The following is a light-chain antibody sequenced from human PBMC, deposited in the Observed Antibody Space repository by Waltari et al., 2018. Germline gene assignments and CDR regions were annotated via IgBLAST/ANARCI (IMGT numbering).Light chain of an antibody. Sequence: EIVLTQSPATLSLSPGERATLSCRASQSVRIYLAWYQQKPGQAPRLLIYDATNRATGIPAMFTGSGSGTDFTLTIDSLEPEDFAVYYCQQRSNWVSFGGGTKVEIK. CDR3: QQRSNWVS. CDR2: DAT. V-gene: IGKV3-11*01. J-gene: IGKJ4*01. CDR1: QSVRIY.